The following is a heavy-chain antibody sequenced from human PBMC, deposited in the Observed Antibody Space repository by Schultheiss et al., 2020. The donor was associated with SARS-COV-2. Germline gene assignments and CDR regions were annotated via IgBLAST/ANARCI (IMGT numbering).Heavy chain of an antibody. V-gene: IGHV4-30-2*01. CDR2: INHSGTT. J-gene: IGHJ6*02. CDR1: GASISSRSYS. D-gene: IGHD2-8*01. CDR3: ARWGGVLMVYAILGVHYGMDV. Sequence: SETLSLTCTVSGASISSRSYSWTWIRQPPGKGLEWIGEINHSGTTNYNPSLKSRVTISVDTSKNQFSLKLSSVTAADTAVYYCARWGGVLMVYAILGVHYGMDVWGQGTTVTVSS.